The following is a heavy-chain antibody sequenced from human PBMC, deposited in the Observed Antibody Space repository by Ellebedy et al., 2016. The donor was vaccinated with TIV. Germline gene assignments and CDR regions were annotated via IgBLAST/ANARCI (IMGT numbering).Heavy chain of an antibody. Sequence: PGGSLRLSCAASTFAFSSNAMSWVRQSPGKGLEWVSGITGSGGTTYYADSVKGRFTISRDNSKDTLFLQMNSLRAEDTAIYFCARDPVGVGPAFDVWGQGTMVTVSS. CDR2: ITGSGGTT. V-gene: IGHV3-23*01. J-gene: IGHJ3*01. D-gene: IGHD4-23*01. CDR3: ARDPVGVGPAFDV. CDR1: TFAFSSNA.